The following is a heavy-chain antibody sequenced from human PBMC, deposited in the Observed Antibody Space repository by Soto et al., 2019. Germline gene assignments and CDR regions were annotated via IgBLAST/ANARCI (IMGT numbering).Heavy chain of an antibody. V-gene: IGHV3-30*18. CDR1: RFTFPRFH. J-gene: IGHJ6*02. Sequence: GGSLRHSDASSRFTFPRFHMHSIRQSPGTGLEWVAVISSDGSEKYYADSAKGRFTISRDNSKNTLYLQMNSLRAEDTAVYYCAKLMSGTTDYLYLYGLDVWGHGTTVTVSS. CDR2: ISSDGSEK. D-gene: IGHD1-7*01. CDR3: AKLMSGTTDYLYLYGLDV.